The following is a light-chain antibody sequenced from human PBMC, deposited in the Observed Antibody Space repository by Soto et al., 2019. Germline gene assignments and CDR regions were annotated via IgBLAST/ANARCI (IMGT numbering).Light chain of an antibody. CDR3: QQLKTYPLT. CDR1: QEISSN. CDR2: AAS. V-gene: IGKV1-9*01. J-gene: IGKJ5*01. Sequence: DIQLTQSPSFLSASVGDRVTITCRASQEISSNLAWYQQMPGKAHKFLIYAASTLQSGVPSRFSGSGSGTEFAHTDSSLQPEDFATYYCQQLKTYPLTFGQGTRL.